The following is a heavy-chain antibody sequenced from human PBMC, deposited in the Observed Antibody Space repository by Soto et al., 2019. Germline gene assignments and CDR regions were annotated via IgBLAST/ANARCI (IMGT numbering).Heavy chain of an antibody. J-gene: IGHJ3*02. Sequence: LRLSCVPSGFVLNTSPMSWVRQAPGKGLEWVSAVSDSAATTYYADSVKGRFTISRDNSKNTLYLQMNSLRAEDTAVYYCARADYDSSGYYYWGDAFDIWGQGTMVTVSS. CDR1: GFVLNTSP. V-gene: IGHV3-23*01. CDR3: ARADYDSSGYYYWGDAFDI. CDR2: VSDSAATT. D-gene: IGHD3-22*01.